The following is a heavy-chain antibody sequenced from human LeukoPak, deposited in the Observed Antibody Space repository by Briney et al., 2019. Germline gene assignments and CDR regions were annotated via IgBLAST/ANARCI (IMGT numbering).Heavy chain of an antibody. CDR3: YGSGSYFEWFDP. CDR2: IYHSGST. D-gene: IGHD3-10*01. J-gene: IGHJ5*02. Sequence: SEILSLTCAVSGYSISSGYYWGWIRQPPGKGLEWIGSIYHSGSTYYNPSLKSRVTISVDTSKNQFSLKLSSVTAADTAVYYCYGSGSYFEWFDPWGQGTLVTVSS. V-gene: IGHV4-38-2*01. CDR1: GYSISSGYY.